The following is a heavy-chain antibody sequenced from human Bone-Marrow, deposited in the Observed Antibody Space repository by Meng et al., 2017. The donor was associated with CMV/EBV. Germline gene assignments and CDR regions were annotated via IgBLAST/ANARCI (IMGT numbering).Heavy chain of an antibody. Sequence: SETLSLTCTVSGGSISSYYWSWIRQPAGKGLEWIGRIYTSGSTNYNPSLKSRVTMSVDTSKNQLSLKLSSVTAADTAVYYCARGPTTAKPFDYWGQGTLVTVSS. CDR2: IYTSGST. CDR1: GGSISSYY. V-gene: IGHV4-4*07. CDR3: ARGPTTAKPFDY. D-gene: IGHD4-17*01. J-gene: IGHJ4*02.